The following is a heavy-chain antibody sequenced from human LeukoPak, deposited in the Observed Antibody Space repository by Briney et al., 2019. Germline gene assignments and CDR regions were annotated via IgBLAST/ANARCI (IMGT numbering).Heavy chain of an antibody. Sequence: GGSLRLSCAASGFTFSNAWMSWGRQAPGKGLEWVGRIKSKTDGGTTDYAAPVKGRFTISRDDSKNTLFLQMNSLKTEDTAVYYCTLYSYGSPDAFDIWGQGTMVTVSS. D-gene: IGHD3-10*01. CDR1: GFTFSNAW. V-gene: IGHV3-15*01. J-gene: IGHJ3*02. CDR3: TLYSYGSPDAFDI. CDR2: IKSKTDGGTT.